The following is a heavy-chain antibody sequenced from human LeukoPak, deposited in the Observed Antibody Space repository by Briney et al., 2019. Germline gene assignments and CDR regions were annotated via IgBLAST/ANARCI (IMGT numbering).Heavy chain of an antibody. CDR2: MNPNSGNT. CDR3: ARGPPSSWYDY. Sequence: ASVKVSCKAAGYTVTSYDINWVRQATGQGLEWMGWMNPNSGNTGYAQKFQGRVTMTRNTSISTAYMELSSLRSEDTAVYYCARGPPSSWYDYWGQGTLVTVSS. J-gene: IGHJ4*02. V-gene: IGHV1-8*01. CDR1: GYTVTSYD. D-gene: IGHD6-13*01.